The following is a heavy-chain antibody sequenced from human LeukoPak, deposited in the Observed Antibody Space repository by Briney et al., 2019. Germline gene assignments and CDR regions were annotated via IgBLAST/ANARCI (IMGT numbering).Heavy chain of an antibody. CDR3: ARDWTTVTTGLVGRYFDL. CDR2: INPSGGST. Sequence: ASVKVSCKASGYTFTNYYMHWVRQAPGQGLEWMGIINPSGGSTSYAQEFQGRVIMTRDTSTSTVYMELSSLRSEDTAVYYCARDWTTVTTGLVGRYFDLWGRGTLVTVSS. J-gene: IGHJ2*01. CDR1: GYTFTNYY. D-gene: IGHD4-17*01. V-gene: IGHV1-46*01.